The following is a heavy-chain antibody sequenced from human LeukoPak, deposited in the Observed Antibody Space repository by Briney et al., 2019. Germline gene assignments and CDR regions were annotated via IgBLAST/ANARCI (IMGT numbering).Heavy chain of an antibody. D-gene: IGHD2-15*01. CDR1: GGSFSSYY. CDR2: IYYSGST. J-gene: IGHJ6*03. CDR3: ARTSEGYCRGGSCWDYYYYMDV. V-gene: IGHV4-59*01. Sequence: SETLSFTCAVYGGSFSSYYWSWIRQPPGKGLEWIGYIYYSGSTNYNPSLKSRVTISVDTSKNQFSLKLSSVTAADTAVYYCARTSEGYCRGGSCWDYYYYMDVWGKGTTVTVSS.